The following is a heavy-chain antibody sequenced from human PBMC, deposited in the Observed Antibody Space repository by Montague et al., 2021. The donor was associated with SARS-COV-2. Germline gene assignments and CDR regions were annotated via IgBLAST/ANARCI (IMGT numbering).Heavy chain of an antibody. CDR2: LFPGGXT. CDR3: ARGGADFGDYGWLDP. J-gene: IGHJ5*02. V-gene: IGHV4-30-2*01. CDR1: GGSISNCSYP. Sequence: TLSLTCSVSGGSISNCSYPWSWIRQPPGKGLEWVGYLFPGGXTXYXXXXQXRVTISIDNSKNQLSLRLTSITAADTAVYFCARGGADFGDYGWLDPWGQGILVTVS. D-gene: IGHD4-17*01.